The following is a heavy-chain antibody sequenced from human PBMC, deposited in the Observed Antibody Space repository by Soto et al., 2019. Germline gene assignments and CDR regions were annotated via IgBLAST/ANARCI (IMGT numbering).Heavy chain of an antibody. V-gene: IGHV1-69*01. J-gene: IGHJ6*02. D-gene: IGHD2-8*01. Sequence: QVQLVQSGAEVKKPGSSVKVSCKASGGTFSSYAISWVRQAPGQGLEWMGGIIPIFGTANYAQKFQGRVTITADESTSTAYMELSSLRSEDTAVYYCATTRYCTNGVCYHYYYYGMDVWGQGTTVTVSS. CDR3: ATTRYCTNGVCYHYYYYGMDV. CDR1: GGTFSSYA. CDR2: IIPIFGTA.